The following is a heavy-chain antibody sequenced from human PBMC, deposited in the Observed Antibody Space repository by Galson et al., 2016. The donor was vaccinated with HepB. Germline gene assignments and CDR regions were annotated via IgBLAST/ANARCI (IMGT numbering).Heavy chain of an antibody. J-gene: IGHJ3*01. CDR2: TYYRAMWYY. CDR3: VRDSTSTDDALDF. Sequence: CAISGDSVSRNGVAWNWIRQSPSRGLEWLGRTYYRAMWYYDYAVSLRGRITFKPDTAKNQVSLQLNSVTPEDTAVYYCVRDSTSTDDALDFWGQGTMVTVSS. V-gene: IGHV6-1*01. CDR1: GDSVSRNGVA. D-gene: IGHD2/OR15-2a*01.